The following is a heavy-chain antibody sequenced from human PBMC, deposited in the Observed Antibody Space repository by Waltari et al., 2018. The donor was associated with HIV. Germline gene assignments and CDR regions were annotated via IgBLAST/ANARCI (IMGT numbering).Heavy chain of an antibody. Sequence: QVQLVQSGAEVKKPGSSVKVSCKASGGTFSSYAISWVRQAPGQGLEWMGGIIPIFGTANYARKFQGRVTITADKSTSTAYMELSSLRSEDTAVYYCARGRGNYDFWSGYLFDYWGQGTLVTVSS. V-gene: IGHV1-69*06. CDR3: ARGRGNYDFWSGYLFDY. D-gene: IGHD3-3*01. CDR2: IIPIFGTA. J-gene: IGHJ4*02. CDR1: GGTFSSYA.